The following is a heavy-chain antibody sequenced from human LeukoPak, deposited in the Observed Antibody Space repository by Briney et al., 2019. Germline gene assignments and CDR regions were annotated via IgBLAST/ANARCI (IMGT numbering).Heavy chain of an antibody. CDR2: IYTSGST. CDR1: GGSISSYY. D-gene: IGHD3-3*01. J-gene: IGHJ6*03. CDR3: ARDNSIFRVVTPGYYYYYMDV. V-gene: IGHV4-4*07. Sequence: SETLSLTCTVSGGSISSYYWSWIRQPAGKGLEWIGRIYTSGSTNYNPSLKSRVTMSVDTSKNQFSLKLSSVTAADTAVYYCARDNSIFRVVTPGYYYYYMDVWGKGTTVTVSS.